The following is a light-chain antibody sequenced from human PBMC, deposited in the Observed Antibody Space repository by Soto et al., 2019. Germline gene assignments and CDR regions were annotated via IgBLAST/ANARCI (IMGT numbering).Light chain of an antibody. V-gene: IGKV3-15*01. CDR1: QSVSIN. CDR3: QQYNNWPLI. J-gene: IGKJ4*01. CDR2: GAS. Sequence: EIVLTPSPGTLSLSPGERASLSCMASQSVSINLAWYQQRPGQVPRLLIYGASTRANGIPARFSGSGFGTEFTLTISSLQSEDFAVYYCQQYNNWPLIFGGGTKVDIK.